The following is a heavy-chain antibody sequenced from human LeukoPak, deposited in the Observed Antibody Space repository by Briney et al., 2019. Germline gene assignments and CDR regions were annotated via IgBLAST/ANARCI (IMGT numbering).Heavy chain of an antibody. D-gene: IGHD2-2*02. V-gene: IGHV1-18*01. Sequence: GASVKVSCKASGYTFTSYGISWVRQAPGQGLEWMGWISAYNGNTNYAQKLQGGVTMTTDTSTSTAYMELRSLRSDDTAVYYCAAQYCSSTSCYRWGLVDYWGQGTLVTVSS. CDR3: AAQYCSSTSCYRWGLVDY. CDR1: GYTFTSYG. CDR2: ISAYNGNT. J-gene: IGHJ4*02.